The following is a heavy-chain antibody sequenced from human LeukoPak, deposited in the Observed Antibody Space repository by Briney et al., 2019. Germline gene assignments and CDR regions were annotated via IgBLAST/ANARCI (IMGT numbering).Heavy chain of an antibody. J-gene: IGHJ6*03. D-gene: IGHD5-24*01. V-gene: IGHV3-48*03. CDR3: ARTPGDYYYYYMDV. Sequence: GGSLRLSCAASGFTFSSYEMNWVRQAPGKGLEWVSYISSSGSTIYYADSVKGRFTISRDNAKNSLYLQMNSLRAEDTAVYYCARTPGDYYYYYMDVWGKGTTVTVSS. CDR2: ISSSGSTI. CDR1: GFTFSSYE.